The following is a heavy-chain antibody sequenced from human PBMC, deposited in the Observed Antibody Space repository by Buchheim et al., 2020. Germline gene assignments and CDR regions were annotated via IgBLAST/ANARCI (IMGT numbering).Heavy chain of an antibody. V-gene: IGHV4-59*08. CDR3: ARQNEDYYDSSGFFSLTHAFDI. J-gene: IGHJ3*02. Sequence: QVQLQESGPGLVKPSETLSLTCTVSGGSISSYYWSWIRQPPGKGLEWIGYIYYSGSTNYNPSLKSRVTISVDTSKKQFSLKLSSVTAADTAVYYCARQNEDYYDSSGFFSLTHAFDIWGQGT. CDR2: IYYSGST. CDR1: GGSISSYY. D-gene: IGHD3-22*01.